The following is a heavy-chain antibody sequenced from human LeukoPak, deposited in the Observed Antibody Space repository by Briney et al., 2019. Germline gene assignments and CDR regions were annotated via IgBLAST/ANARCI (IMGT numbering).Heavy chain of an antibody. D-gene: IGHD3-10*01. CDR2: ISSSGSTI. J-gene: IGHJ4*02. V-gene: IGHV3-48*03. Sequence: PGGSLRLSCAASGFTFSSYEMNWVRQAPGKGLEWVSYISSSGSTIYYADSVKGRFTISRDNAKNSLYPQMNSLRAEDTALYYCARGDYYGSGSYSEFDYWGQGTLVTVSS. CDR3: ARGDYYGSGSYSEFDY. CDR1: GFTFSSYE.